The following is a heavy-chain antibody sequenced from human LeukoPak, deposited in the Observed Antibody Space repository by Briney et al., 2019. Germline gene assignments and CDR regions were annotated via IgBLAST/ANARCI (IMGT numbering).Heavy chain of an antibody. CDR1: GFTFSRYA. CDR3: AKDGGYDFWSCYYQDY. CDR2: ISYDANIGSNK. D-gene: IGHD3-3*01. Sequence: GGSLRLSCATSGFTFSRYAMHWVRQAPGKGLEWVALISYDANIGSNKYYADSVKGRFTISRDNSKNTLYLQMNSLRAEDTACYYCAKDGGYDFWSCYYQDYWGQGTLVTVSS. J-gene: IGHJ4*02. V-gene: IGHV3-30-3*01.